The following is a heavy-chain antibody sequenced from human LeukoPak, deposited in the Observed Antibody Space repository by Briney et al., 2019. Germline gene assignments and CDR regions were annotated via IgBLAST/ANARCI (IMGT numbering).Heavy chain of an antibody. D-gene: IGHD3-3*01. Sequence: SETLSLTCAVYGGSFSGYYWSWIRQPPGKRLEWIGEINHSGSTNYNPSLKSRVTISVDTSKNQFSLKLSSVTAADTAVYYCARVGKLRFLEWPLYFDYWGQGTLVTVSS. J-gene: IGHJ4*02. CDR3: ARVGKLRFLEWPLYFDY. CDR1: GGSFSGYY. V-gene: IGHV4-34*01. CDR2: INHSGST.